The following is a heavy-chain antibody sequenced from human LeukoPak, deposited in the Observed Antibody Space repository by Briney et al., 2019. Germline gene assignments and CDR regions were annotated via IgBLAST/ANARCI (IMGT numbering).Heavy chain of an antibody. J-gene: IGHJ6*03. CDR1: GFTFSSYA. CDR2: ISGSGGSI. Sequence: GGSLRLSCAASGFTFSSYAMSWVRQAPGKGLEWVSAISGSGGSIYYADSVKGRFTISRDNAKNSLYLQMNSLRAEDTAVYYCARDPGRESYPYYYYYYMDVWGKGTTVTISS. D-gene: IGHD1-26*01. V-gene: IGHV3-23*01. CDR3: ARDPGRESYPYYYYYYMDV.